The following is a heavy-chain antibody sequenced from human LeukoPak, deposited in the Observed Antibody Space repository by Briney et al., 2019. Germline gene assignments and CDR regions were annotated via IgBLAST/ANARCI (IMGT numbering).Heavy chain of an antibody. J-gene: IGHJ4*02. Sequence: SQTLSLTCTVSGGSISSVSYYWSWIRQPPGKGLEWIGYIYYSGSTNYNPSLKSRVTISVDTSKNQFSLKLSSVTAADTAVYYCARGRTGSTIYYWGQGTLGTVSS. V-gene: IGHV4-61*01. D-gene: IGHD7-27*01. CDR3: ARGRTGSTIYY. CDR1: GGSISSVSYY. CDR2: IYYSGST.